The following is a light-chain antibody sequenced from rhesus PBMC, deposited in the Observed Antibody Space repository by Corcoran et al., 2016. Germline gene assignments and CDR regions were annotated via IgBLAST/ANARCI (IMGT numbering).Light chain of an antibody. J-gene: IGKJ2*01. Sequence: DIQMTQSPSSLSASVGDRVTITCQASQGITNWLAWYQQKPGKAPKLLIYAASSLQSGVPSRFSGSGSVTEVTLTSSSLQPEDFATYYCQQHNSNPYSFGQGTKVEIK. CDR3: QQHNSNPYS. CDR1: QGITNW. V-gene: IGKV1-33*02. CDR2: AAS.